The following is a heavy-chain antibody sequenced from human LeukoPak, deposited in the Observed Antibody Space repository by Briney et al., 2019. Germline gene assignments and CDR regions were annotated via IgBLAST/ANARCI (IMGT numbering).Heavy chain of an antibody. D-gene: IGHD3-16*01. CDR3: ARLRAYTTTHQYYFDY. CDR2: IYSKGDT. Sequence: SETLSLTCTVSGGSISPYYWTWIRQPPGKGLEWIGYIYSKGDTDYKPSLKGRVTISLDTSQNQFSLRLRSVTAADAAVYYCARLRAYTTTHQYYFDYWGQGALVTVSS. CDR1: GGSISPYY. V-gene: IGHV4-4*09. J-gene: IGHJ4*02.